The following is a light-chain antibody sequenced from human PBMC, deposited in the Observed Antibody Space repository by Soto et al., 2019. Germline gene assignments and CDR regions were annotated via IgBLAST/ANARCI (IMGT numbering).Light chain of an antibody. V-gene: IGLV2-14*01. J-gene: IGLJ2*01. Sequence: QSALTQPASVSGSPGQSITISCTGISSDVGGYNYVSWYQQHPGKAPKLMIYEVSNRPSGVSNRFSGSKSGNTASLTISGLQAEDEADYYCSSYTSSSTLEGVFGGGTKLTVL. CDR3: SSYTSSSTLEGV. CDR1: SSDVGGYNY. CDR2: EVS.